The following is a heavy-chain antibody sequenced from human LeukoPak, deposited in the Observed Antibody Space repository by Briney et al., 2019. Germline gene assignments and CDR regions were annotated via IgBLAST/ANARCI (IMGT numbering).Heavy chain of an antibody. D-gene: IGHD1-26*01. Sequence: GGSLRLSCAASGFTFTNYAMNWVRQAPGKGLEWVSAISGSGGSSYYADSVKGRFTISRDNSKNTLYLQMNSLRAEDTAVYYCAKGGGGSYSGYAFDIWGQGTKVTVST. J-gene: IGHJ3*02. CDR3: AKGGGGSYSGYAFDI. CDR1: GFTFTNYA. V-gene: IGHV3-23*01. CDR2: ISGSGGSS.